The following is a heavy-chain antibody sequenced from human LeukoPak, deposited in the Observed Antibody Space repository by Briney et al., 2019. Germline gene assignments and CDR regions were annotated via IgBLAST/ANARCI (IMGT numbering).Heavy chain of an antibody. J-gene: IGHJ6*03. Sequence: SETLSLTCTVSGGSISSRPYYWGWIRQPPGKGLEWLGSFDYSGSTYYKPSLKSRVTISVDTSKNQFSLKLSSVTAADTAVYYCASFYCSGGSCYQYYYYYYMDVWGKGTTVTISS. V-gene: IGHV4-39*01. D-gene: IGHD2-15*01. CDR2: FDYSGST. CDR1: GGSISSRPYY. CDR3: ASFYCSGGSCYQYYYYYYMDV.